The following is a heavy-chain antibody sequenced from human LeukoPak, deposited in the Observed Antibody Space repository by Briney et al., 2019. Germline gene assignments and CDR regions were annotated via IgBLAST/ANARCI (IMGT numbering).Heavy chain of an antibody. D-gene: IGHD6-19*01. CDR1: GYSFTSYW. CDR3: ARQVAYTSGRTFDF. CDR2: IYPGDSDS. V-gene: IGHV5-51*01. Sequence: GESLKISCKGSGYSFTSYWIGWVRQMPGIGLEWMGIIYPGDSDSRYSPSFQGQVTISADKSISTAYAQWSSLKASDTAMYYCARQVAYTSGRTFDFWGQGTLVTVSS. J-gene: IGHJ4*02.